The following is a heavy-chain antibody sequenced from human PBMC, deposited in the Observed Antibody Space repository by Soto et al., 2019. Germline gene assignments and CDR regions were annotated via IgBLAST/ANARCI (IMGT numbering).Heavy chain of an antibody. CDR2: IHYSGIT. V-gene: IGHV4-39*01. CDR3: ARRAHGYPTNWFDP. J-gene: IGHJ5*02. D-gene: IGHD3-22*01. Sequence: PSDTLSLTCSVSGASVSGSAYYWGWIRQLPGKGLEWIGSIHYSGITHYNPSLKSRATISVDTSQNQFSLKLNSVTAADTAVYYCARRAHGYPTNWFDPWGQGTLVTVSS. CDR1: GASVSGSAYY.